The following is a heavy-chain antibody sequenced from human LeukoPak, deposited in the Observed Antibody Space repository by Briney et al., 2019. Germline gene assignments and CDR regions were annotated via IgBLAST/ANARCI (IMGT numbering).Heavy chain of an antibody. Sequence: GGSLRLSCAASGFTVSTYYMTWVRQAPGKGLECVSVIYSGGSTYYADSVKGRFTVSRDNSKNTLYLQMNSLRAEDTAMYYCARGLGYCTSTTCLLPFDYWGQGTLVAVSS. CDR3: ARGLGYCTSTTCLLPFDY. CDR2: IYSGGST. V-gene: IGHV3-53*01. D-gene: IGHD2-2*01. CDR1: GFTVSTYY. J-gene: IGHJ4*02.